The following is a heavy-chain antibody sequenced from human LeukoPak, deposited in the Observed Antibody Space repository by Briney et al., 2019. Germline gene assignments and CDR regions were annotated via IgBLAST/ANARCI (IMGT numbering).Heavy chain of an antibody. CDR2: IYYSGTT. V-gene: IGHV4-39*01. D-gene: IGHD3-10*01. Sequence: SETLSLTCTVSRGSISNRNYYWGWIRQPPGKGLAWIGTIYYSGTTYHNPSLESRVTISADTSKNQFSLTLRSVTAADTAVYYCARQISDYYYYYIDVWGKGTTVTVSS. J-gene: IGHJ6*03. CDR1: RGSISNRNYY. CDR3: ARQISDYYYYYIDV.